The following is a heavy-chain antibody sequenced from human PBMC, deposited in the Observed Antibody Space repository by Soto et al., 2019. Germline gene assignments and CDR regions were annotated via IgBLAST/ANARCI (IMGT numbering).Heavy chain of an antibody. CDR1: GFTFSSYA. V-gene: IGHV3-30-3*01. D-gene: IGHD6-19*01. CDR2: ISFDGSNR. CDR3: ARCPSGSAFYYYGMDV. J-gene: IGHJ6*02. Sequence: QVQLVESGGGVVQPGRSLRLSCAASGFTFSSYAVHWVRQAPGKGLEWVAVISFDGSNRYYADSLKGRFTISRDNSKNTLDLQVNSLRPEDTAVYYCARCPSGSAFYYYGMDVWGPGTAVTVSS.